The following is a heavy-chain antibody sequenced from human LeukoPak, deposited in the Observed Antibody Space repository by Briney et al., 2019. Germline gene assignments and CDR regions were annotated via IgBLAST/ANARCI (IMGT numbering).Heavy chain of an antibody. V-gene: IGHV4-39*07. CDR1: GGSISSSSYY. CDR2: IYYSGST. CDR3: ARGPADNYDSSGYYGYYYYYMDV. D-gene: IGHD3-22*01. J-gene: IGHJ6*03. Sequence: SETLSLTCTVSGGSISSSSYYWGWIRQPPGKGLEWIGSIYYSGSTYYNPSLKSRVTISVDTSKNQFSLKLSSVTAADTAVYYCARGPADNYDSSGYYGYYYYYMDVWGKGTTVTVSS.